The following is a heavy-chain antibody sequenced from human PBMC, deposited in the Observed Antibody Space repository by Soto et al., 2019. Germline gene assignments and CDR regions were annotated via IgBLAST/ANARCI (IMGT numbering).Heavy chain of an antibody. J-gene: IGHJ4*02. CDR3: ARRGVCRCGSCYSQFDY. CDR2: IYYSGNT. V-gene: IGHV4-39*07. Sequence: QLQLQESGPGLVKPSETLSLTCTVSGGSISSDTYYWAWIRQPPGKGLEWIGSIYYSGNTYYNPSPKRRATISVDTSKNQFSLKLSSVTAADPAVYYCARRGVCRCGSCYSQFDYWGQGTLVTVSS. D-gene: IGHD2-15*01. CDR1: GGSISSDTYY.